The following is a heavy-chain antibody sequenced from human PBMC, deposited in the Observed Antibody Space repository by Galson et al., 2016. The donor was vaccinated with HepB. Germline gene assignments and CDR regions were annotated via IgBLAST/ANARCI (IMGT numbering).Heavy chain of an antibody. J-gene: IGHJ6*02. D-gene: IGHD2-2*01. CDR1: GFIFSSNK. Sequence: SLRLSCAASGFIFSSNKMTWVRQAPGKGLDWVSSISAGGGSTYYADSVKGRFTISRDNAKNSLYLEMNSLRADDTAIYYCARVLFPRKMTLTSDWHGMDVWGQGTTVTVSS. CDR3: ARVLFPRKMTLTSDWHGMDV. V-gene: IGHV3-21*06. CDR2: ISAGGGST.